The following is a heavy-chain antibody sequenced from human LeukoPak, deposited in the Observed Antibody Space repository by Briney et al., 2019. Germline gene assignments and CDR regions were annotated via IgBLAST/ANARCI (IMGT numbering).Heavy chain of an antibody. V-gene: IGHV3-23*01. CDR1: GFTFSSYA. Sequence: GGSLRLSCAASGFTFSSYAMSWVRQAPGKGLEWVSAISGSGGSTYYADSVKGRFTISRDNSKNTLYPQMNSLRAEDTAVYYCAKDPAARTLSPWFDPWGQGTLVTVSP. CDR3: AKDPAARTLSPWFDP. J-gene: IGHJ5*02. CDR2: ISGSGGST.